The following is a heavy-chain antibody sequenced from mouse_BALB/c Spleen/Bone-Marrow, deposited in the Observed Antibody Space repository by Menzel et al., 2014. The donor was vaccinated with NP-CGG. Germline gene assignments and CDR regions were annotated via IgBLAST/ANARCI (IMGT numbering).Heavy chain of an antibody. Sequence: QVQLKDSGPGLVAPSQSLSITCTVSGFSLTSYGVHWVRQPPGKGLEWLGVIWSGGSTNYNSALMSRLSISKDNSKSQVFLKMNSLQTDDTAMYYCARVGNYDYAMDYWGQGTSVTVSS. V-gene: IGHV2-9*02. CDR3: ARVGNYDYAMDY. D-gene: IGHD2-1*01. CDR2: IWSGGST. J-gene: IGHJ4*01. CDR1: GFSLTSYG.